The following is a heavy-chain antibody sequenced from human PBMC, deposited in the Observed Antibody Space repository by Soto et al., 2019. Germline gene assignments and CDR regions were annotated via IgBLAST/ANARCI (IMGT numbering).Heavy chain of an antibody. Sequence: PGGSLRLSCAASGFTFSSYGMHWVRQAPGKGLEWVAVISYDGSNKYYADSVKGRFTISRDNSKNTLYLQMNSLRAEDTAVYYCAKDRRDSSGYSPTDYFDYWGQGTLVTVSS. CDR1: GFTFSSYG. V-gene: IGHV3-30*18. CDR3: AKDRRDSSGYSPTDYFDY. D-gene: IGHD3-22*01. CDR2: ISYDGSNK. J-gene: IGHJ4*02.